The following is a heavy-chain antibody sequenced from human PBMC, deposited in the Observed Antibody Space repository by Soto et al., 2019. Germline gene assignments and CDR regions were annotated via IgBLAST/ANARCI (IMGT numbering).Heavy chain of an antibody. CDR3: AADPGIAVAGTVYYYGMDV. Sequence: PVKVSCKASGGTFRSYTISWVRQAPGQGLEWMGRIIPILGIANYAQKFQERVTITRDMSTSTAYMELSSLRSEDTAVYYCAADPGIAVAGTVYYYGMDVWGQGTTVTVSS. CDR2: IIPILGIA. D-gene: IGHD6-19*01. J-gene: IGHJ6*02. V-gene: IGHV1-69*02. CDR1: GGTFRSYT.